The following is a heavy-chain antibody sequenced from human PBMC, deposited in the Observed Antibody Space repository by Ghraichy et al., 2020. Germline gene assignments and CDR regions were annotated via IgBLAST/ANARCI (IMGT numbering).Heavy chain of an antibody. Sequence: YYADSVQGRFTISRDISKNPLYLQMNTLRAEDTAVYYCAKAVGADRPYYFDYWGQ. J-gene: IGHJ4*02. D-gene: IGHD1-26*01. V-gene: IGHV3-23*01. CDR3: AKAVGADRPYYFDY.